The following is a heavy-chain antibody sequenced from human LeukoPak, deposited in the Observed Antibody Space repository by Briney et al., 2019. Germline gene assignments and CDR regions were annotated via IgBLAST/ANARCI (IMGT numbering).Heavy chain of an antibody. J-gene: IGHJ4*02. V-gene: IGHV3-48*02. D-gene: IGHD1-26*01. CDR2: ISSSSTTI. Sequence: GGSLRLSCEASGFTFSSYAMNWVRQAPGKGLEWVSYISSSSTTIYYADSVKGRFSISRDNAKNSLYLQMNSLRDEDTAVYYCARGDPGGSHQSYSDYWGQGTLVTVSS. CDR3: ARGDPGGSHQSYSDY. CDR1: GFTFSSYA.